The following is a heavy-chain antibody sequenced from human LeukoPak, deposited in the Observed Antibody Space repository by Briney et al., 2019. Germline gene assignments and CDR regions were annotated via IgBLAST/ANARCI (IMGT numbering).Heavy chain of an antibody. CDR1: GFTFSSYW. CDR3: ARNTHDFWSGYLDY. Sequence: PGGSLRLSCAASGFTFSSYWMSWVRQAPGKGLEWVANIKQDGSEKCYVASVKGRFTISRDNAKNSLYLQMNSLRAEDTAVYYCARNTHDFWSGYLDYWGQGTLVTVSS. D-gene: IGHD3-3*01. J-gene: IGHJ4*02. CDR2: IKQDGSEK. V-gene: IGHV3-7*01.